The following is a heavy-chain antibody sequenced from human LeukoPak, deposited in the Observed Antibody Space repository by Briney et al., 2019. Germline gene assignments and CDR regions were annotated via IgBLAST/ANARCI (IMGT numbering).Heavy chain of an antibody. CDR3: AKASVTYYYGSGENWFDP. V-gene: IGHV3-30*02. CDR1: GFTFSSYG. Sequence: GGSLRLSCAASGFTFSSYGMHWVRQAPGKGLEWVAFIRYDGSNKYYADSVKGRFTISRDNSKNTLYLQMNSLRAEDTAVYYCAKASVTYYYGSGENWFDPWGQGTLVTVSS. CDR2: IRYDGSNK. J-gene: IGHJ5*02. D-gene: IGHD3-10*01.